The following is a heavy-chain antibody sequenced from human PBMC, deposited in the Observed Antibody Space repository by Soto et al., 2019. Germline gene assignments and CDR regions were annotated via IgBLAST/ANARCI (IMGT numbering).Heavy chain of an antibody. V-gene: IGHV3-11*01. CDR3: ARVSWREKYGMDV. J-gene: IGHJ6*02. CDR2: ITFSGNTV. CDR1: GFTFSDSY. Sequence: GGSLRLSCAASGFTFSDSYMSWIRQAPGKGLEWISYITFSGNTVYYADSLKGRFTISRDNAKNSLYLQMNRLRAEDTAVYYCARVSWREKYGMDVWGQGTTVTV.